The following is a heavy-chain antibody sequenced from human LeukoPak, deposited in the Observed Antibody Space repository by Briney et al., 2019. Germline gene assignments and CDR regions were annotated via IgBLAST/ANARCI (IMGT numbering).Heavy chain of an antibody. CDR1: GGSISSYY. CDR3: ARGVYIAAAQYGY. D-gene: IGHD6-13*01. CDR2: IYYSGTT. V-gene: IGHV4-59*01. J-gene: IGHJ4*02. Sequence: PSETLSLTCTVSGGSISSYYWSWIRQPPGKGLEWIGYIYYSGTTNYNPSLKSRVTISVDTSKNQFSLKLSSVTAADTAVYYCARGVYIAAAQYGYGGKGTLVTVSS.